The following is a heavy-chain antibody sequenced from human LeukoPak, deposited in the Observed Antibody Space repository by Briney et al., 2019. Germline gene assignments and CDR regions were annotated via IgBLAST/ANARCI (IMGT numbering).Heavy chain of an antibody. CDR3: TKNQYSGTIITPLDPFDV. Sequence: ASVTVSCKASGYTFTRYYIHWLRQAPGQGIEWMGWIDPNTGGTNFAQKSQGRITMTRDTSINTVYMELNRLRSDDTAVYYCTKNQYSGTIITPLDPFDVWGQGTMVTVSS. CDR1: GYTFTRYY. D-gene: IGHD3-10*01. V-gene: IGHV1-2*02. J-gene: IGHJ3*01. CDR2: IDPNTGGT.